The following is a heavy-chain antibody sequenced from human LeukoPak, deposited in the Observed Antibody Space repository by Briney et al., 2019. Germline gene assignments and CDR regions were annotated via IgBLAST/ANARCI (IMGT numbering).Heavy chain of an antibody. CDR2: INHDGRST. CDR1: GFTFDDYG. D-gene: IGHD3-22*01. CDR3: VRDWGYDSSGYWQKYFDT. J-gene: IGHJ4*02. V-gene: IGHV3-74*01. Sequence: GGSLRLSCAASGFTFDDYGMSWVRQAPGKGLVWVSRINHDGRSTNYADSVKGRFTISRDNAKNTVYLQMNSLRAEDTAVYYCVRDWGYDSSGYWQKYFDTWGQGTLVTVSS.